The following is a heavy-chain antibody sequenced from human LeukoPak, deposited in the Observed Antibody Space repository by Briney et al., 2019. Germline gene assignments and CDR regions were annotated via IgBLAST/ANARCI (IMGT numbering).Heavy chain of an antibody. CDR3: ASYHSSGLPFDY. J-gene: IGHJ4*02. CDR1: GGSISSSTYY. Sequence: SETLSLTCTVSGGSISSSTYYWGWIRQPPGKGLEWIGSMYYSGSTYYNPSLKRRVTISVDTSKNQFSLKLSSVTAADTAVYYCASYHSSGLPFDYWGQGTLVTVSS. CDR2: MYYSGST. V-gene: IGHV4-39*01. D-gene: IGHD3-22*01.